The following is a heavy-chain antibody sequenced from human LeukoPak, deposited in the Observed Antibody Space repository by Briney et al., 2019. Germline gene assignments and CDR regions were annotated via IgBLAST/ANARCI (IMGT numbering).Heavy chain of an antibody. Sequence: SETLCLTCTVSGGSISSYYWSWIRQPAGEGLEWIGRIYTSGSTNYNPSLKSRVTMSVDTSKNQFSLKLSSVTAADTAVYYCARDIGIVLWDGGAFDIWGQGTMVTVSS. CDR2: IYTSGST. CDR1: GGSISSYY. D-gene: IGHD2/OR15-2a*01. J-gene: IGHJ3*02. CDR3: ARDIGIVLWDGGAFDI. V-gene: IGHV4-4*07.